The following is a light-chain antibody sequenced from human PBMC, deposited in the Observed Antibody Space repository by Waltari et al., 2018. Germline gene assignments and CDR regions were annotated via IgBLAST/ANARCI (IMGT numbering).Light chain of an antibody. CDR1: QSLLHSNGYNY. CDR2: LGS. V-gene: IGKV2-28*01. J-gene: IGKJ5*01. Sequence: EIVMTQSPLSLSVTPGEPASISCRSSQSLLHSNGYNYLDWYVQTPGQSPQVLIYLGSVRAAGVPDRFSSSGSGTDFTLKISRVEAEDVGIYYCMGALQTATFGPGTRLDIK. CDR3: MGALQTAT.